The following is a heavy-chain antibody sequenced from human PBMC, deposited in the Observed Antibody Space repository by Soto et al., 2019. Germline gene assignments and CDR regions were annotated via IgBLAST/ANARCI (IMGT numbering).Heavy chain of an antibody. CDR3: AKNNMGCYLDY. D-gene: IGHD2-21*01. CDR2: ISGSGGTT. Sequence: EVQVLESGGGLVQPGGSLRLSCAASGFTFSNYAMSWVRQAPGKGLEWVSSISGSGGTTYYADSVKGRLTLSRDNSKNTLYLQMNSLRVEDTAVYYCAKNNMGCYLDYWGQGTLVTVSS. V-gene: IGHV3-23*01. CDR1: GFTFSNYA. J-gene: IGHJ4*02.